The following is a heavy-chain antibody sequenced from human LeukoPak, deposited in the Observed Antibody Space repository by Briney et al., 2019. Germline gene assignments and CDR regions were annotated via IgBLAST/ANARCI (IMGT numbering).Heavy chain of an antibody. D-gene: IGHD6-19*01. CDR1: GFTFSSYA. J-gene: IGHJ4*02. CDR3: AKKNLGSGWYFYDY. CDR2: ISGSGGST. V-gene: IGHV3-23*01. Sequence: GGSLRLSCAASGFTFSSYAMSWVRQAPGKGLEWVSAISGSGGSTYYADSVKGRFTISRDNSKNTLYLQMNSLRAEDTAVYYCAKKNLGSGWYFYDYWGQGTLVTVSS.